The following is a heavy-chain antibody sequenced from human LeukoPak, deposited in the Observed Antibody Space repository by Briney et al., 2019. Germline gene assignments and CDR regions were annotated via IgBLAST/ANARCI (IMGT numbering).Heavy chain of an antibody. J-gene: IGHJ4*02. D-gene: IGHD3-22*01. V-gene: IGHV5-51*01. Sequence: GESLKISCKGSGYSFTSYWIGWVRQMPGNGLEWMGIIYPGDSHTTYSPSFQGQVTISVDKSINTAYLQWSSLKASDTAMYYCARRRYYNASVYYPFEFWGPGTLVTVSS. CDR3: ARRRYYNASVYYPFEF. CDR2: IYPGDSHT. CDR1: GYSFTSYW.